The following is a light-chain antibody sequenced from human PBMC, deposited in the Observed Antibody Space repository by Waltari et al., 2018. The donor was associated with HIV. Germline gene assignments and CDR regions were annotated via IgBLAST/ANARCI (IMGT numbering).Light chain of an antibody. CDR3: QQYEFSLFT. CDR2: WAS. Sequence: DIVMTQSPDSLAVSLGERATINCKSSQSLLYRSNNENFLAWYQQKPGQPPKLLIYWASTRDSGVPDRFSGSGSGTDFTLTISRLEPEDFALYYCQQYEFSLFTFGQGTRLEIK. V-gene: IGKV4-1*01. J-gene: IGKJ5*01. CDR1: QSLLYRSNNENF.